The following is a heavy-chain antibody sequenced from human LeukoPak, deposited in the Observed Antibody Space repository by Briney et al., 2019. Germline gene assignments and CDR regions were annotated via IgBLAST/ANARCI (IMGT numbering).Heavy chain of an antibody. V-gene: IGHV4-34*01. CDR1: GGSFSGYY. CDR3: ARRMVVVVPAAIPYYYYYYVDV. Sequence: TSETLSLTCAVYGGSFSGYYWSWIRQPPGKGLEWIGEINHSGSTNYNPSLKSRVTISVDTSKNQFSLKLSSVTAADTAVYYCARRMVVVVPAAIPYYYYYYVDVWGKGTTVTVSS. J-gene: IGHJ6*03. D-gene: IGHD2-2*01. CDR2: INHSGST.